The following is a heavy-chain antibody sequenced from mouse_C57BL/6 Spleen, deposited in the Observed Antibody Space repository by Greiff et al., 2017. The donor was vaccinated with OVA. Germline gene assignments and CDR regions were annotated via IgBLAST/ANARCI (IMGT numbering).Heavy chain of an antibody. CDR3: ASPLITTVEDYAMDY. CDR2: INPNYGTT. D-gene: IGHD1-1*01. V-gene: IGHV1-39*01. Sequence: EVQLVESGPELVKPGASVKISCKASGYSFTDYNMNWVKQSNGKSLEWIGVINPNYGTTSYNQKFKGKATLTVDQSSSTAYMQLNSLTSEDSAVYYCASPLITTVEDYAMDYWGQGTSVTVSS. J-gene: IGHJ4*01. CDR1: GYSFTDYN.